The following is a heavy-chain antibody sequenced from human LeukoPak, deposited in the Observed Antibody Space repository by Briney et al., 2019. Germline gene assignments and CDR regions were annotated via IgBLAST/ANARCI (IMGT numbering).Heavy chain of an antibody. CDR3: ARARTGYYYDNSGYYYFDY. Sequence: GGSLRLSCAASGFTFSSYWMSWVRQAPEKGLEWVANIKQDGSEKYYVDSVKGRFTISRDNAKNSLYLQMNSLRAEDTAVYYCARARTGYYYDNSGYYYFDYWGQGTLVTVSS. CDR1: GFTFSSYW. CDR2: IKQDGSEK. D-gene: IGHD3-22*01. J-gene: IGHJ4*02. V-gene: IGHV3-7*01.